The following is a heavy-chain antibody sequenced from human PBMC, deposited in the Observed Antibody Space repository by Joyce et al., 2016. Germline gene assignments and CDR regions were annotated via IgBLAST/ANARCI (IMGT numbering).Heavy chain of an antibody. D-gene: IGHD3-16*01. CDR3: ARGGISYYYAMDV. CDR2: ISGTSYYI. V-gene: IGHV3-21*01. J-gene: IGHJ6*02. Sequence: QLVESGGGVGKPGGSLRLSCEASGSTFSSSSMSWFRQAPGKGREWFAAISGTSYYIFHAETVRGRFTVSRDNAKKTLYLQMNSLRAEDSAVFYCARGGISYYYAMDVWGQGTTVTVSS. CDR1: GSTFSSSS.